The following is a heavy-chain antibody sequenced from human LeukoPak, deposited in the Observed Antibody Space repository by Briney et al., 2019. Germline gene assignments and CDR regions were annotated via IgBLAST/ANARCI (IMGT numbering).Heavy chain of an antibody. D-gene: IGHD6-6*01. CDR1: GFTFSSYA. CDR3: AKGIAAPRNDYYYYGMDV. V-gene: IGHV3-23*01. J-gene: IGHJ6*02. Sequence: GSLSLSCAASGFTFSSYAMSWVRQAPGKGLEWVSGISGSGDNTYYADSVEGRFTISRDNSKNTLYVQVNSLGTEDTAAYYCAKGIAAPRNDYYYYGMDVWGQGTTVTVSS. CDR2: ISGSGDNT.